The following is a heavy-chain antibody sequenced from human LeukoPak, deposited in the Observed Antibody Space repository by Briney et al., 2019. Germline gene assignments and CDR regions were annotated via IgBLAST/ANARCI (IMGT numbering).Heavy chain of an antibody. Sequence: ASVKVSCKASGYTFTGYYMHWGRQAPGQGLEWMGWINPNSGGTNNAQKFQGRVTMTRDTSISTAYMELSRLRSDDTAVYYCARCRVVSGCCPHGFDYWGQGALVTVSS. J-gene: IGHJ4*02. CDR3: ARCRVVSGCCPHGFDY. D-gene: IGHD6-25*01. V-gene: IGHV1-2*02. CDR1: GYTFTGYY. CDR2: INPNSGGT.